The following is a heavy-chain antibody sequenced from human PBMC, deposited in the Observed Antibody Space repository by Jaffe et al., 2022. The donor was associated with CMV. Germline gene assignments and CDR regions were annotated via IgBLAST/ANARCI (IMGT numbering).Heavy chain of an antibody. Sequence: QVQVVQSGAQVKKPGASVKVSCKASGYTFTDFHIHWVRQAPGQGLEWVGWINPKNGAANYAPKFLGRVTMTRDTSISTAYMELSSLRSEDTAVYYCTRDRKPAVVTWFDYWGPGTQLTVSS. CDR2: INPKNGAA. D-gene: IGHD2-2*01. CDR1: GYTFTDFH. J-gene: IGHJ5*01. CDR3: TRDRKPAVVTWFDY. V-gene: IGHV1-2*02.